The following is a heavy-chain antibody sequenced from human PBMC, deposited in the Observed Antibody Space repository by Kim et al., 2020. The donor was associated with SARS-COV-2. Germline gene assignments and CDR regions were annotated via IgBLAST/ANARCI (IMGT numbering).Heavy chain of an antibody. J-gene: IGHJ3*02. CDR3: ARDHYLGAAFGI. D-gene: IGHD3-10*02. V-gene: IGHV3-33*01. CDR1: GFTFSSYG. CDR2: IWYDGSNK. Sequence: GGSLRLSCAASGFTFSSYGMHWVRQAPGKGLEWVAVIWYDGSNKYYADSVKGRFTISRDNSKNTLYLQMNSLRAEDTAVYYCARDHYLGAAFGIWGQGTMVTVSS.